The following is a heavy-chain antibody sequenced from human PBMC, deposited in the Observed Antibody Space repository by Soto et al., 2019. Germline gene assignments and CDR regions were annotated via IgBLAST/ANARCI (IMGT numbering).Heavy chain of an antibody. CDR3: ARTAYAYSPFDF. Sequence: LRLSCAVSGLPVSSNYMSWVRQAPGKGLEWVSVIYSDGGAYYADSVKDRFTISRDTSKNTLHLQMNSLRAEDTAIYYCARTAYAYSPFDFWGQGTPVIVSS. V-gene: IGHV3-66*01. D-gene: IGHD2-2*01. CDR1: GLPVSSNY. CDR2: IYSDGGA. J-gene: IGHJ4*02.